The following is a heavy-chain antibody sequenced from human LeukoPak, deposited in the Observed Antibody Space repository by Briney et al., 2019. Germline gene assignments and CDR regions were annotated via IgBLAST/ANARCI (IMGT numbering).Heavy chain of an antibody. Sequence: GRSLRLSCAASGFTFSSYAMHWVRQAPGKGLEWVAVISYDGSNKYYADSVKGRFTISRDNSKNTLYLQMNSLRAEDTAVYYCARDQVLRYFDWLSSRDWFDPWGQGTLVTVSS. D-gene: IGHD3-9*01. V-gene: IGHV3-30-3*01. CDR2: ISYDGSNK. J-gene: IGHJ5*02. CDR3: ARDQVLRYFDWLSSRDWFDP. CDR1: GFTFSSYA.